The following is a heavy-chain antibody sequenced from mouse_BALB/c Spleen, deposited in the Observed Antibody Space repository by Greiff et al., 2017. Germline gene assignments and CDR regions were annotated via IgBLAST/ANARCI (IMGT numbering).Heavy chain of an antibody. CDR2: IWGDGST. Sequence: VKLTESGPGLVAPSQSLSITCTVSGFSLTGYGVNWVRQPPGKGLEWLGMIWGDGSTDYNSALKSRLSISKDNSKSQVFLKMNSLQTDDTARYYCARGAYGNYGAMDYWGQGTSVTVSS. V-gene: IGHV2-6-7*01. J-gene: IGHJ4*01. D-gene: IGHD2-1*01. CDR3: ARGAYGNYGAMDY. CDR1: GFSLTGYG.